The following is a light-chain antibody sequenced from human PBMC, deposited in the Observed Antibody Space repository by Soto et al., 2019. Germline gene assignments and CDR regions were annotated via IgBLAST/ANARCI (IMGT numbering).Light chain of an antibody. CDR2: DAS. J-gene: IGKJ5*01. V-gene: IGKV3-11*01. CDR1: QSITNY. CDR3: QQRSNWPREIT. Sequence: EIVLTQSPATLSLSPGERATLSCRASQSITNYLGWYQQKPGQAPRLLIYDASNRATGIPARFSGSGSGTDFTLTISSLEPEDFAVYYCQQRSNWPREITFGQGTRLEIK.